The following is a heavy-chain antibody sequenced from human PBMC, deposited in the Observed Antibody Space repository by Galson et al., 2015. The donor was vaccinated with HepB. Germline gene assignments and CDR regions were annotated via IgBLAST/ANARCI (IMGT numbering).Heavy chain of an antibody. Sequence: SVKVSCKASDYTFSSYPINWVRQAPGQGLEWMGWISAYNRKTRYSQTFQGRVTITTDTSTSTAYMELRRLRSDDTAVYYCARGALVVGVAATQNNWFDPWGQGTLVTVSS. J-gene: IGHJ5*02. V-gene: IGHV1-18*01. CDR3: ARGALVVGVAATQNNWFDP. D-gene: IGHD2-15*01. CDR1: DYTFSSYP. CDR2: ISAYNRKT.